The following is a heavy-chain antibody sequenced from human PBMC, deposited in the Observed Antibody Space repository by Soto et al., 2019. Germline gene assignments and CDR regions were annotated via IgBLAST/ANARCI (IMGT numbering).Heavy chain of an antibody. D-gene: IGHD3-10*01. J-gene: IGHJ5*02. CDR3: ARSVTP. Sequence: PSETLSLTCTVSGDSINRGAYYWTWIRQHPGKGLEWIGYIYYSGSTYYNPSLKSRVTISVDTSKNQFSLKLSSVTAADTAIYYCARSVTPWGQGTLVTVSS. CDR2: IYYSGST. CDR1: GDSINRGAYY. V-gene: IGHV4-31*03.